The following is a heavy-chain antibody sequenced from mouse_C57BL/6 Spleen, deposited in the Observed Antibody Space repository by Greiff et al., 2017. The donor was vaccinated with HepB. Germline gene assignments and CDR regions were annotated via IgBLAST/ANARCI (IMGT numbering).Heavy chain of an antibody. D-gene: IGHD1-1*01. Sequence: QVQLKESGAELARPGASVKLSCKASGYTFTSYGISWVKQRTGQGLEWIGEIYPRSGNTYYNEKFKGKATLTADKSSSTAYMELRSLTSEDSAVYFCARSNYYGSSSWYFDVWGTGTTVTVSS. CDR2: IYPRSGNT. J-gene: IGHJ1*03. CDR3: ARSNYYGSSSWYFDV. V-gene: IGHV1-81*01. CDR1: GYTFTSYG.